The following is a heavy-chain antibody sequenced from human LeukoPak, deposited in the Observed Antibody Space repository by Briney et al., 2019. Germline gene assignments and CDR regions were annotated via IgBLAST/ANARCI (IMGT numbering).Heavy chain of an antibody. J-gene: IGHJ4*02. CDR2: IRYDGSNK. V-gene: IGHV3-30*02. D-gene: IGHD5-12*01. CDR1: GFTFSSYG. CDR3: AKLFIAVGYSGYDFDY. Sequence: PGGSLRLSCAASGFTFSSYGMHWVRQAPGKGLEWVALIRYDGSNKYYADSVKGRFTISRDNSKNTLYLQMNSLRAEDTAVYYCAKLFIAVGYSGYDFDYWGQGTLVTVSS.